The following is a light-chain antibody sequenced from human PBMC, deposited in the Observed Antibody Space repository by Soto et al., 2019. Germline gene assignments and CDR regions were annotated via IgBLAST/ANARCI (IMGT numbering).Light chain of an antibody. CDR1: QSISNS. CDR3: QQSHSIPFT. Sequence: DIQMTQSPSSLSASVGDRVTITCRATQSISNSLNWYQHKPGEAPKLLMYAACTLQSGVPSRFSRGGSGTEFPLTISSLQPEDFATYFCQQSHSIPFTFGPGTKVDIE. V-gene: IGKV1-39*01. CDR2: AAC. J-gene: IGKJ3*01.